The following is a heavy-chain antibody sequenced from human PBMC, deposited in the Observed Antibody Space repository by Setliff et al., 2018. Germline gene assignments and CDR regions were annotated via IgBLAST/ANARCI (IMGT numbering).Heavy chain of an antibody. J-gene: IGHJ4*02. V-gene: IGHV3-23*01. CDR2: ISGSGGAT. CDR1: GFTFSSYA. Sequence: GGSLRLSCAASGFTFSSYAMTWVRQAPGKGLEWVSGISGSGGATYYAASVKGRFSISRDNSKNTLSLQMNSLRAEDTAIYYCVKDKSGARRFSGFVFDFWGQGTQVTVSS. CDR3: VKDKSGARRFSGFVFDF. D-gene: IGHD3-22*01.